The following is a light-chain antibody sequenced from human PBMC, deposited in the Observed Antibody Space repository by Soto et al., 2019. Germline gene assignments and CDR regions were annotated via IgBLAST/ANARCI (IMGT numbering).Light chain of an antibody. J-gene: IGKJ5*01. Sequence: DIQMTQSPSSLSASVGDTVTITCRASQSIYIYLNWYQQTPGKAPNLLIFGASTLQSGVPSRFSGSGSGTDFTLTISGLPPEDFATYYCQQSYSPITFGQGTRLEIK. CDR3: QQSYSPIT. V-gene: IGKV1-39*01. CDR2: GAS. CDR1: QSIYIY.